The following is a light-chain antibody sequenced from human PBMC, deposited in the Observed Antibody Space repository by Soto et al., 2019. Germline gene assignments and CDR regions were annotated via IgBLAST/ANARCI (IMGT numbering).Light chain of an antibody. V-gene: IGKV1-39*01. Sequence: DIQMTQSPSSLSAHVGATVTISCRASQSLGRRLTWYQQKPGEAPKLLRYETSNLQNGVPSRFSGSGAETDFPLTIHSLQPEDVATYYCQQSFGPPYTFGQGTKLE. J-gene: IGKJ2*01. CDR2: ETS. CDR1: QSLGRR. CDR3: QQSFGPPYT.